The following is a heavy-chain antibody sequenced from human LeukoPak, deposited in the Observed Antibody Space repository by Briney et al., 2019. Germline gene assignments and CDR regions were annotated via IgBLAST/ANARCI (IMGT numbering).Heavy chain of an antibody. Sequence: GGSLRLSCAASGFTFSSYSMNWVRQAPGKGLEWVSSISSSSSYIYYADSVKGRFTISRDNAKNSLYLQMNSLRAEDTAVYYCARDRLMIGYCSGGSCRTLDYWGQGTLVTVSS. D-gene: IGHD2-15*01. CDR1: GFTFSSYS. J-gene: IGHJ4*02. V-gene: IGHV3-21*01. CDR2: ISSSSSYI. CDR3: ARDRLMIGYCSGGSCRTLDY.